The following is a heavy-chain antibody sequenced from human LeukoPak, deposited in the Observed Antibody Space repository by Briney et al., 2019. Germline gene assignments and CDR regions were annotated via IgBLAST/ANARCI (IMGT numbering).Heavy chain of an antibody. CDR3: ARDHCTTGACRYFHL. D-gene: IGHD2-8*01. CDR2: ISSTSGTI. J-gene: IGHJ5*02. Sequence: GGSLRLSCAASGFTFSSYSMYWVRQAPGKGLEWVSWISSTSGTIHYADSVKGRFTTSRDNARNSLSLQMNSLRDEDTAVYHCARDHCTTGACRYFHLWGQGTLVTVSS. CDR1: GFTFSSYS. V-gene: IGHV3-48*02.